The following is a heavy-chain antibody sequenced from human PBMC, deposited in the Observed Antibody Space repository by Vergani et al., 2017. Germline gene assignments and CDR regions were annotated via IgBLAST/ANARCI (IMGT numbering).Heavy chain of an antibody. Sequence: QLQLQESGSGLVKPSQTLSLTCAVSGDYITNGGFSWNWIRQPPGKGPELIGYIFPSGNSDYNPSLKNRVYISLDKSKNQFSLWVNSVTAADTAVYFCARASLRALVGYYYYMDVWGKGKTVVVSS. CDR2: IFPSGNS. CDR3: ARASLRALVGYYYYMDV. D-gene: IGHD3-16*02. CDR1: GDYITNGGFS. V-gene: IGHV4-30-2*01. J-gene: IGHJ6*03.